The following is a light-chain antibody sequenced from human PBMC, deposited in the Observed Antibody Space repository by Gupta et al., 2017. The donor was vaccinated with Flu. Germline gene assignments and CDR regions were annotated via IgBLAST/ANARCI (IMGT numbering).Light chain of an antibody. CDR3: QVWDRNSDHWV. V-gene: IGLV3-21*02. CDR1: RIVNKN. CDR2: DDR. J-gene: IGLJ3*02. Sequence: SYVLTQPPSVSVAPGQTASLTCGGERIVNKNVHWYQQRPGQAPVLVVYDDRDRPSGIPERFSGSNSGNTATLIISRVEVGDEADYYCQVWDRNSDHWVFGGGTKLTVL.